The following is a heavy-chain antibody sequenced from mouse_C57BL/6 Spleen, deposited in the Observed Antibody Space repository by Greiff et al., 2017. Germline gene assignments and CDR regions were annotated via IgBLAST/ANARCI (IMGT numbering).Heavy chain of an antibody. V-gene: IGHV1-52*01. CDR1: GYTFTSYW. J-gene: IGHJ1*03. CDR2: IDPSDSET. CDR3: ARGWLLRRWYFDV. D-gene: IGHD2-3*01. Sequence: QVQLQQPGAELVRPGSSVKLSCKASGYTFTSYWMHWVKQRPIQGLEWIGNIDPSDSETHYNQKFKDKATLTVDKSSSTAYMQLSSLTSEDSAVYYCARGWLLRRWYFDVWGTGTTVTVSS.